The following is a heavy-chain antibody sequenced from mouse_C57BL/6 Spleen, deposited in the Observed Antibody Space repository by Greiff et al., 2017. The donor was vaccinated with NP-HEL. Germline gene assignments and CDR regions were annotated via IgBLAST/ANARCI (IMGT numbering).Heavy chain of an antibody. Sequence: QVQLQQPGTELVKPGASVKLSCKASGYTFTSYWMHWVKQRPGQGLEWMGNINPSNGGTNHKEQFKTKATLTVDKHTHTAYMQLSVLKSGDSEVYYCTQIYYGFWFDYWGQGNLVTV. CDR3: TQIYYGFWFDY. CDR2: INPSNGGT. D-gene: IGHD2-2*01. J-gene: IGHJ3*01. V-gene: IGHV1-53*01. CDR1: GYTFTSYW.